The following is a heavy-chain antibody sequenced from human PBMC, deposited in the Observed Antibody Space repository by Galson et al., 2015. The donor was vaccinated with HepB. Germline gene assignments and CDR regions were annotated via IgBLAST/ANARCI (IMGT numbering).Heavy chain of an antibody. J-gene: IGHJ4*02. CDR1: GFTFSSYS. Sequence: SLRLSCAASGFTFSSYSMNWVRQAPGKGLEWVSSISSSSSYIYYADSVKGRFTISRDNAKNSLYLQMNSLRAEDTAVYHCAVDYYDSSGYYYTSSWDYWGQGTLVTVSS. D-gene: IGHD3-22*01. CDR2: ISSSSSYI. CDR3: AVDYYDSSGYYYTSSWDY. V-gene: IGHV3-21*01.